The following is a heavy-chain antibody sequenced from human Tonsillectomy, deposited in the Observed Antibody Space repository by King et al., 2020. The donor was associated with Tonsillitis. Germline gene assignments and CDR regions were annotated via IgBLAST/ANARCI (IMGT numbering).Heavy chain of an antibody. V-gene: IGHV1-46*01. Sequence: VQLVQSGAEVKKPGASVKVSCKASGYTFTSYYIHWVRQAPGQGLEWLGIINPSGGSTSYALQFQGRVTMTRDPSTSTVYMELSSLRSEDTAVYYCARASVLTNYFFDFWGQGTLVTVSS. CDR3: ARASVLTNYFFDF. D-gene: IGHD4/OR15-4a*01. CDR2: INPSGGST. J-gene: IGHJ4*02. CDR1: GYTFTSYY.